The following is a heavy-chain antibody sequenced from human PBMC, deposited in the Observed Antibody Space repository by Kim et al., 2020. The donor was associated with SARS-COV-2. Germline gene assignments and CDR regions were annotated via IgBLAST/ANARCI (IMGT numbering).Heavy chain of an antibody. Sequence: GGSLRLSCAASGFNSNTYWMHWVRQAPGKGLVWVSRISSDGSSTTYADSVKGRFTISRDNAKNTMYLQMNSLRAEDTAVYYCARGRGNSDWYGGYDYWG. D-gene: IGHD3-10*01. CDR1: GFNSNTYW. CDR3: ARGRGNSDWYGGYDY. J-gene: IGHJ4*01. V-gene: IGHV3-74*01. CDR2: ISSDGSST.